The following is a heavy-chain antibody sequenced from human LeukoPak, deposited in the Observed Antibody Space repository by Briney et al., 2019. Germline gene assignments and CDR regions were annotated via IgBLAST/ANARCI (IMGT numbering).Heavy chain of an antibody. Sequence: PGGSLRLSCAASGFTFSHYMKHWVRQAPGKGLEWVSSITSNGDKIYYVDSVKGRFTVSRDNAKNSLYLQMDSLRVEDTAVYYCARASYCGGDCYPTDSWGQGTLVTVSS. D-gene: IGHD2-21*01. CDR2: ITSNGDKI. J-gene: IGHJ4*02. CDR1: GFTFSHYM. CDR3: ARASYCGGDCYPTDS. V-gene: IGHV3-21*01.